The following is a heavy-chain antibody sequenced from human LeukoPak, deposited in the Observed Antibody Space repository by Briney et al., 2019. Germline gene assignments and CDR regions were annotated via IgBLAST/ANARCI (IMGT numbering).Heavy chain of an antibody. V-gene: IGHV3-23*01. CDR2: VSGGGGGT. CDR1: GFTLSSYA. CDR3: AKVPSSGWYGGAFDY. D-gene: IGHD6-19*01. J-gene: IGHJ4*02. Sequence: GGSLRLSCAASGFTLSSYAMTWVRQAPGKGLEWVSTVSGGGGGTYYADSVKGRFTISRDNSKNTLYLQMNSLRVEDTAVYYCAKVPSSGWYGGAFDYWGQGTLVTVSS.